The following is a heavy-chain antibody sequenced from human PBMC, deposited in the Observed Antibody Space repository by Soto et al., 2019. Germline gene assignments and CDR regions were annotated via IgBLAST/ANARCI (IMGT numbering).Heavy chain of an antibody. CDR1: GFTFSSFG. CDR2: ISFDGRNK. Sequence: GGSLRLSCAASGFTFSSFGMHWVRQAPGKGLEWVALISFDGRNKYYVDSVKGRXTXSXXXXXXXXFXXMXXLRAEDTGVYYCAKDYATTWYNWFDPWGQGTVVTVSS. CDR3: AKDYATTWYNWFDP. D-gene: IGHD2-2*01. J-gene: IGHJ5*02. V-gene: IGHV3-30*18.